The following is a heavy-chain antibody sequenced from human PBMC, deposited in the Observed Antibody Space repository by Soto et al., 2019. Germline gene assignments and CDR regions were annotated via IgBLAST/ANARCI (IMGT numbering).Heavy chain of an antibody. D-gene: IGHD5-18*01. CDR2: ISYDGSNK. J-gene: IGHJ6*02. CDR1: GFTFSSYG. V-gene: IGHV3-30*03. Sequence: PGGSLRLSCAASGFTFSSYGMHWVRQAPGKGLEWVAVISYDGSNKYYADSVKGRFTISRDNSKNTLYLQMNSLRAEDTAVYYCAGLDTAMVTYYYGMDVWGQGTTVSVYS. CDR3: AGLDTAMVTYYYGMDV.